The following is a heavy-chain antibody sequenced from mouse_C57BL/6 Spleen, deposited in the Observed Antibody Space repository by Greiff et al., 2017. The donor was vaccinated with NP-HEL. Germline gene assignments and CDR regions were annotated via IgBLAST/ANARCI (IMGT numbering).Heavy chain of an antibody. CDR3: ARLGLSYWYFDV. CDR2: IRNKANGYTT. Sequence: EVMLVESGGGLVQPGGSLSLSCAASGFTFTDYYMSWVRQPPGKALEWLGFIRNKANGYTTEYSASVKGRFTISRDNSQSILYLQMNALRAEDSATYYCARLGLSYWYFDVWGTGTTVTVSS. CDR1: GFTFTDYY. D-gene: IGHD4-1*01. J-gene: IGHJ1*03. V-gene: IGHV7-3*01.